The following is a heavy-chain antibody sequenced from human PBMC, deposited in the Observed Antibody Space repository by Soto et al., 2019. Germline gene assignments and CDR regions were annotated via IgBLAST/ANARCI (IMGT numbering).Heavy chain of an antibody. CDR3: ASYDSSGYYYWFDP. CDR1: GYTFTGYY. Sequence: ASVKVSCKASGYTFTGYYMHWVRQAPGQGLEWMGWINPNSGGTNYAQKFQGRVTMTRDTSISTAYMELSRLRSDDTAVYYCASYDSSGYYYWFDPWGQGTLVTVSS. D-gene: IGHD3-22*01. CDR2: INPNSGGT. V-gene: IGHV1-2*02. J-gene: IGHJ5*02.